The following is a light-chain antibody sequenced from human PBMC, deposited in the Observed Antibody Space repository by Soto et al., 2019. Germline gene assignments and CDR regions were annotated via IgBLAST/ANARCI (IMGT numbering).Light chain of an antibody. CDR3: SSYTGSSTLV. J-gene: IGLJ1*01. CDR2: DVR. Sequence: QSVLTQPASVSGSPGQSITISCTGTSSDVGGYNYVSWYQQHPGKAPKLMIYDVRNRPSGVSNRFSGSKSGNTACLTISGLQAEYEADYYCSSYTGSSTLVVGTGTKLTVL. V-gene: IGLV2-14*01. CDR1: SSDVGGYNY.